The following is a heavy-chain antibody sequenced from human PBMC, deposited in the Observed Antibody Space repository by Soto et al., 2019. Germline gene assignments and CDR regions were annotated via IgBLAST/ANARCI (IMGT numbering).Heavy chain of an antibody. CDR3: ARGQLAAADFDY. Sequence: QVQLVQSGAEVKKPGASVKVSCKASGYTLTSYYMHWVRQAPGQGLEWMGIINPSGGGTRYAQKFQGRVTMTRDTSTSTVYMDLRSLRSEDTAVYYCARGQLAAADFDYWGQGTLVTVSS. D-gene: IGHD6-13*01. CDR1: GYTLTSYY. V-gene: IGHV1-46*03. CDR2: INPSGGGT. J-gene: IGHJ4*02.